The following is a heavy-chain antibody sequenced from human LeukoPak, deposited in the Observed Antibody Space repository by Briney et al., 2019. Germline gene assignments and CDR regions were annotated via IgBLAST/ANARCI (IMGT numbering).Heavy chain of an antibody. J-gene: IGHJ4*02. Sequence: GGSLRLSCAASGFTFSSYAMSWVRQAPGKGPEWVSAISASGGYTNYADSVKGRFTISRDNSKNTLYLQMHSLRAEDTAVYYCAKRSCSGGSCNFDYWGQGTLVTVSS. CDR3: AKRSCSGGSCNFDY. D-gene: IGHD2-15*01. CDR2: ISASGGYT. CDR1: GFTFSSYA. V-gene: IGHV3-23*01.